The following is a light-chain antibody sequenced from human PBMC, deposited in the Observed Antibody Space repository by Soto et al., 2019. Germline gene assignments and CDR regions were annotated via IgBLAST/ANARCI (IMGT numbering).Light chain of an antibody. CDR2: DVS. J-gene: IGLJ1*01. CDR3: SSYTSSSTHG. Sequence: QSALTQPASVSGSPGQSITISCTGTSSDVGAYTVVSWYQQHPDKVPKLMIFDVSRRPSGVSDRFSGSKSSNTGSLTISGLQPEDEADYYCSSYTSSSTHGFGSGTKLTVL. V-gene: IGLV2-14*03. CDR1: SSDVGAYTV.